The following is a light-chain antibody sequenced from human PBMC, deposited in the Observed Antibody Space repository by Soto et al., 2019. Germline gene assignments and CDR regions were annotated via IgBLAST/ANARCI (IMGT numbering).Light chain of an antibody. CDR2: LAS. CDR3: QQYHTYPQT. Sequence: DIQMTQSPSTLSAFVGDRVTITCRASQSISTSLAWYQQKPGKAPKLLIYLASSLESGVPARFSGSGSATDFTLSISSLQPDDFATYYCQQYHTYPQTFGQGTRLEIK. V-gene: IGKV1-5*03. CDR1: QSISTS. J-gene: IGKJ2*01.